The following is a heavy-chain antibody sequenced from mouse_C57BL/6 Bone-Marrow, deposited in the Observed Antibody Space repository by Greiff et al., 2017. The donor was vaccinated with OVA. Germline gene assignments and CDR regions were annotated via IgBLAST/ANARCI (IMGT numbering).Heavy chain of an antibody. Sequence: VQGVESGAELVKPGASVKMSCKASGYTFTTYPIEWMKQNHGKSLEWIGNFHPYNDDTKYNEKFKGKATLTVEKSSSTVYLELSRLTSDDSAVYYCARRGYYGSSEDWYFDVWGTGTTVTVSS. J-gene: IGHJ1*03. CDR2: FHPYNDDT. CDR3: ARRGYYGSSEDWYFDV. CDR1: GYTFTTYP. D-gene: IGHD1-1*01. V-gene: IGHV1-47*01.